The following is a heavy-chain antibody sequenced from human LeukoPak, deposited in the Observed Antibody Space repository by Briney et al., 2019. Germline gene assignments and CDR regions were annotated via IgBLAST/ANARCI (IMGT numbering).Heavy chain of an antibody. V-gene: IGHV1-2*02. Sequence: GASVKVSCKASGYTFTNYYMHWVRQAPGQGLEWMGWINPNSGGTNYAQKFQGRVTMTRDTSISTAYMELSRLRSDDTAVYYCARLPHKYSGSPLDFDYWGQGTLVTVSS. CDR3: ARLPHKYSGSPLDFDY. D-gene: IGHD1-26*01. CDR2: INPNSGGT. CDR1: GYTFTNYY. J-gene: IGHJ4*02.